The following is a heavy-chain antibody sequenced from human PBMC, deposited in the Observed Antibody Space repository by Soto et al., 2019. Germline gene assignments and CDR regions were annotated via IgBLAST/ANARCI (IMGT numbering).Heavy chain of an antibody. CDR2: IKSKTDGGTT. Sequence: GGSLRLSCAASGFTFSNAWMSWVRQAPGKGLEWVGRIKSKTDGGTTDYAAPVKDRFTISRDDSKNTLYLQMNSLKTEDTAVYYCTTDVGLIYYYYYGMEVWGQGTTVTVSS. D-gene: IGHD3-10*01. CDR1: GFTFSNAW. V-gene: IGHV3-15*01. CDR3: TTDVGLIYYYYYGMEV. J-gene: IGHJ6*02.